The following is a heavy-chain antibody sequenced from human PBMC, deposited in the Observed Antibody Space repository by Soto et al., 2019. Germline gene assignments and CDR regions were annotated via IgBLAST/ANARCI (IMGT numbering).Heavy chain of an antibody. CDR2: ISAYNVNT. CDR1: GYTFTSYG. D-gene: IGHD5-12*01. V-gene: IGHV1-18*01. J-gene: IGHJ6*03. Sequence: ASVKVSCKASGYTFTSYGISWVRQAPGQGLEWMGWISAYNVNTNYAQKLQGRVTMTTDTSTNTAYMELRSLRPDDTAAYYCARLNIAIRGGYHYYYYYTDVWGKGTTVTVSS. CDR3: ARLNIAIRGGYHYYYYYTDV.